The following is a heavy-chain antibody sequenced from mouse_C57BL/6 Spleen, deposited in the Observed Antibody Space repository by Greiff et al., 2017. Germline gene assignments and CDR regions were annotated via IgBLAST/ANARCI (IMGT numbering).Heavy chain of an antibody. D-gene: IGHD1-1*01. CDR3: AREREAYYYGSSYIYAMDY. Sequence: EVQVVESGPGLVKPSQSLSLTCSVTGYSITSGYYWNWIRQFPGNKLEWMGYISYDGSNNYNPSLKNRISITRDTSKNQFFLKLNSVTTEDTATXCCAREREAYYYGSSYIYAMDYWGQGTSVTVSS. J-gene: IGHJ4*01. CDR1: GYSITSGYY. CDR2: ISYDGSN. V-gene: IGHV3-6*01.